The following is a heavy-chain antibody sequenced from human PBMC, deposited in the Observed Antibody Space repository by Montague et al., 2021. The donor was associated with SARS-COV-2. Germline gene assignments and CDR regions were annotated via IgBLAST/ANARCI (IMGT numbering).Heavy chain of an antibody. J-gene: IGHJ4*02. D-gene: IGHD2-2*01. V-gene: IGHV3-48*03. CDR2: ISSSGSTI. Sequence: SLRLSCAASGFTFSSYEMNWVRQAPGKGLEWVSYISSSGSTIYYADSVKGRFTISRDNAKNSLYLQMNSLRAEDTAVYYCARECCSSTSLRGGYFDYWGQGTLVTVSS. CDR3: ARECCSSTSLRGGYFDY. CDR1: GFTFSSYE.